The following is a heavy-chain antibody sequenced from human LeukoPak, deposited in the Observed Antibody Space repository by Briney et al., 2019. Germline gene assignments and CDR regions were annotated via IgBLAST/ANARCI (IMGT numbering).Heavy chain of an antibody. Sequence: PGGSLRLSCAASGFTFSSYGMHWVRQAPGKGLEWVAFTRYDGSNKYYADSVKGRFTISRDNSKNTLYLQMNSLRAEDTAVYYCARDLYRIVVVPHYFDYWGQGTLVTVSS. V-gene: IGHV3-30*02. D-gene: IGHD3-22*01. CDR3: ARDLYRIVVVPHYFDY. CDR2: TRYDGSNK. CDR1: GFTFSSYG. J-gene: IGHJ4*02.